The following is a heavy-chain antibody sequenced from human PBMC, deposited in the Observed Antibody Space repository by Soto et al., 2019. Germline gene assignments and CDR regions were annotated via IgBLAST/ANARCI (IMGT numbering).Heavy chain of an antibody. Sequence: GESLKISCRGSGYSFTSYWISWGRQMPGEGLGWGGRIDPSDSYTNYRPSFQGHVTISADKSIRAAFLQWSSLKASDTAMYYCASDYGSAPCMDVFFQGTTVTVSS. V-gene: IGHV5-10-1*01. CDR2: IDPSDSYT. CDR1: GYSFTSYW. CDR3: ASDYGSAPCMDV. D-gene: IGHD3-10*01. J-gene: IGHJ6*02.